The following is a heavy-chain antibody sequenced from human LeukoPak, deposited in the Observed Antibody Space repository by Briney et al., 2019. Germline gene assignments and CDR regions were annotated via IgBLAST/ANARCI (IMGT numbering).Heavy chain of an antibody. CDR3: AREHRRWTHRGAFDI. D-gene: IGHD4-23*01. CDR2: IYYSGST. V-gene: IGHV4-39*02. CDR1: GGSISSNSYY. Sequence: SETLSLTCTVSGGSISSNSYYWGWIRQPPGKGLEWIGSIYYSGSTYYNPSLKSRVTISVDTSKNRFSLKLSSVTAADTAVYYCAREHRRWTHRGAFDIWGQGTMVTVSS. J-gene: IGHJ3*02.